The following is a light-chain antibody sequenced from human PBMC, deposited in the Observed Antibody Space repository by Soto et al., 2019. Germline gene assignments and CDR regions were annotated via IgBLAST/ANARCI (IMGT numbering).Light chain of an antibody. Sequence: QSALTQPPSASGSPGQSVTISCTGTSSDVGGYNSVSWYQHHPGKAPQLMIYEVSKRPSGVPDRFSGSKSANTASLTVSGLLAEDEADYYCSSYAGSNNYVFGTGTKVTVL. J-gene: IGLJ1*01. CDR2: EVS. V-gene: IGLV2-8*01. CDR3: SSYAGSNNYV. CDR1: SSDVGGYNS.